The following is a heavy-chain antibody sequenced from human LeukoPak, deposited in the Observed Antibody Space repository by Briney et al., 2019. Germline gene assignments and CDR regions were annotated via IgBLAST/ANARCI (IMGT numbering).Heavy chain of an antibody. CDR3: ARGDTATTNFDY. CDR2: MYTSGST. V-gene: IGHV4-4*07. D-gene: IGHD5-18*01. J-gene: IGHJ4*02. Sequence: SETLSLTCTVSVGSIRSYYWSWIRQPAGKGLEWIGRMYTSGSTYYNPSLKSRVTISVDTSKNQFSLKLSSVTAADTAVYYCARGDTATTNFDYWGQGTLVTVSS. CDR1: VGSIRSYY.